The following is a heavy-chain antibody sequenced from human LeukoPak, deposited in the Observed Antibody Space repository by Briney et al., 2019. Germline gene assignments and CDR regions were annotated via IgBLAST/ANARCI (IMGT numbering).Heavy chain of an antibody. V-gene: IGHV4-39*07. CDR2: IYYSGST. CDR3: ASGWYHGRDY. CDR1: GGSISSSSYY. J-gene: IGHJ4*02. D-gene: IGHD6-19*01. Sequence: SETLSLTCTVSGGSISSSSYYWGWIRQPPGKGLEWIGSIYYSGSTYYNPSLKSRVTISVDTSKNQFSLKLSSVTAADTAVYYCASGWYHGRDYWGQGTLVTVSS.